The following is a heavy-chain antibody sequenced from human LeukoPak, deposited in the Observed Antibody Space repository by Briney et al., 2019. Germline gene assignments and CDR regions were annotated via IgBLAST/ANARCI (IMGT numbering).Heavy chain of an antibody. CDR1: GGSFSGYY. CDR2: INHSGST. J-gene: IGHJ4*02. CDR3: ARVKRYCSGGSCSGYYFDY. D-gene: IGHD2-15*01. Sequence: SETPSLTCAVCGGSFSGYYWSWIRQPPGKGLEWIGEINHSGSTNYNPSLKSRVTISVDTSKNQFSLKLSSVTAADTAVYYCARVKRYCSGGSCSGYYFDYWGQGTLVTVSS. V-gene: IGHV4-34*01.